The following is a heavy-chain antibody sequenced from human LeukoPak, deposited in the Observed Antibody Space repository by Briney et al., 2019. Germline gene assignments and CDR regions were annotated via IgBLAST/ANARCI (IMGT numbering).Heavy chain of an antibody. CDR2: INPNSGGT. CDR3: AXXLYXSGXASAIGXDY. V-gene: IGHV1-2*02. J-gene: IGHJ4*02. CDR1: YTFXGYY. Sequence: YTFXGYYMHWVRQAPGQGLEWMGWINPNSGGTNYAQKFQGRVTMTRDTSISTAYMELSRLRSDETAVYYCAXXLYXSGXASAIGXDYWGQGTXVTVSS. D-gene: IGHD3-10*01.